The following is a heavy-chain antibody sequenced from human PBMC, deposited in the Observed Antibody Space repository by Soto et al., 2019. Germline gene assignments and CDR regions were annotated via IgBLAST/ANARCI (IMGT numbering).Heavy chain of an antibody. CDR2: IIPIFGTA. V-gene: IGHV1-69*13. CDR3: ERDQGRDTMVRGVIIYSYYGMDV. Sequence: ASVKVSCKASGGTFSSYAISWVRQAPGQGLEWMGGIIPIFGTANYAQKLQGRVTITADESTSTAYMELSSLRSEDTAVYYCERDQGRDTMVRGVIIYSYYGMDVWGQGTTVTVSS. J-gene: IGHJ6*02. CDR1: GGTFSSYA. D-gene: IGHD3-10*01.